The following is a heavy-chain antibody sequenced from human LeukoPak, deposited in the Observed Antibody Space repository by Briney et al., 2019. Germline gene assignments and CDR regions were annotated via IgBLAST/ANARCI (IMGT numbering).Heavy chain of an antibody. CDR2: IYTSGST. CDR1: GVAIGSSE. Sequence: SETLSLTFDLSGVAIGSSECRWIRRPVRKELEWIGRIYTSGSTNYNPSLKSRVTMSVDTSKNQFSLKLSSVTAADTAVYYCARDHSYYDSSGHSDPWGQGTLVTVSS. V-gene: IGHV4-4*07. J-gene: IGHJ5*02. D-gene: IGHD3-22*01. CDR3: ARDHSYYDSSGHSDP.